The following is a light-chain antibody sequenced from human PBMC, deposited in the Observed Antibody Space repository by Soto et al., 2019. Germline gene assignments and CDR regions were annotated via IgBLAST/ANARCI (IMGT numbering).Light chain of an antibody. CDR3: QQYYSTPWT. J-gene: IGKJ1*01. Sequence: DIVMTQSPDSLAVSLGERATINCKSSQRVLYSSNNKNYLAWYQHKPGQPPKLLIYWASTRESGVPDRFSGSGSGTDFTLTISSLQAEDVAVYYCQQYYSTPWTFGQGTKVEIK. V-gene: IGKV4-1*01. CDR2: WAS. CDR1: QRVLYSSNNKNY.